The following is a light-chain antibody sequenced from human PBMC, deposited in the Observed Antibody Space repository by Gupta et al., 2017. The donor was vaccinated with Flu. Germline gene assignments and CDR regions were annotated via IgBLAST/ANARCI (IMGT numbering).Light chain of an antibody. CDR1: KSISSW. CDR2: QTS. Sequence: VGDRVTIPCRASKSISSWLAWYQQNPGKAPKLLIYQTSSLESGDPSRFRGSGSGTEFTLTISSWQPDDFATDYCQQYNSYTYTFGQVTRLE. CDR3: QQYNSYTYT. V-gene: IGKV1-5*03. J-gene: IGKJ2*01.